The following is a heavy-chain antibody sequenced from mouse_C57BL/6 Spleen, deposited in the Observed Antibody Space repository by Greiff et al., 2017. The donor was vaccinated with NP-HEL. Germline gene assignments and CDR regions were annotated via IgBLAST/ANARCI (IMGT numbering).Heavy chain of an antibody. CDR2: IHPNSGST. D-gene: IGHD3-3*01. Sequence: QVQLQQPGAELVKPGASVKLSCKASGYTFTSYWMHWVKQRPGQGLEWIGMIHPNSGSTNYNEKFKSKATLTVDKSASTAYRQLSSLTSEDSAVYYCARRWDRAYYAMDYWGQGTSVTVSS. CDR1: GYTFTSYW. CDR3: ARRWDRAYYAMDY. V-gene: IGHV1-64*01. J-gene: IGHJ4*01.